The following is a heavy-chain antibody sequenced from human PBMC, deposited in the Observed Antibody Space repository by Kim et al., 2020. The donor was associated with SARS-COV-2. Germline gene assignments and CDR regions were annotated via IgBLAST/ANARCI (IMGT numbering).Heavy chain of an antibody. CDR1: GYTFTTYA. V-gene: IGHV7-4-1*02. CDR3: TRDRRQLEHWFDP. J-gene: IGHJ5*02. CDR2: INTNNGDP. Sequence: ASVKVSCKAFGYTFTTYAMNWVRQAPGQGLEWMGWINTNNGDPTYAQGFKGRFVFSLDTSVSTAYLQISSLKAEDTAVYYCTRDRRQLEHWFDPWGQGTLVIVSS. D-gene: IGHD1-1*01.